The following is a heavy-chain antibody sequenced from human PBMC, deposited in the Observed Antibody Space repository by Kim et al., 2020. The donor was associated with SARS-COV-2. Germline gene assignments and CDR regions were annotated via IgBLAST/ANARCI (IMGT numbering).Heavy chain of an antibody. Sequence: SETLSLTCAVYGGSFSGYYWSWIRQPPGKGLEWIGEINHRGSTNYNPSLKSRVTISVDTSKNQFSLKLSSVTAADTAVYYCARIGHYDHRGYWGQGTLVTVSS. CDR3: ARIGHYDHRGY. V-gene: IGHV4-34*01. D-gene: IGHD5-12*01. CDR2: INHRGST. CDR1: GGSFSGYY. J-gene: IGHJ4*02.